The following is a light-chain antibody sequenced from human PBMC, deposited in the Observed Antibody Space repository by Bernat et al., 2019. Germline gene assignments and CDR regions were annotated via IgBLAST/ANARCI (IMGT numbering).Light chain of an antibody. Sequence: SYVLTQPPSVSVAPGKTARITCGGNNIENKNVHWYQHKPGQAPVLVISHDTDRPSGIPDRFSGSNSGNTATLSISRVEAGGEADYFCQVYDSSTYHYVFGTGTKVTVL. CDR3: QVYDSSTYHYV. J-gene: IGLJ1*01. V-gene: IGLV3-21*04. CDR2: HDT. CDR1: NIENKN.